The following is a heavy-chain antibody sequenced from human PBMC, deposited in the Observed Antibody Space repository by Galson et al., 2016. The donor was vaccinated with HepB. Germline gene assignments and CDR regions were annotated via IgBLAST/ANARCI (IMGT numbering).Heavy chain of an antibody. V-gene: IGHV3-48*01. CDR1: GFRFSDYN. D-gene: IGHD3-10*01. J-gene: IGHJ6*02. Sequence: LRLSCAASGFRFSDYNMNWVRQDPGRGLEWVAYISASSGTRYYADSVKGRFTISRDNANNSLSLQMNSLRAEDTAFYYCARPYTYYFGSGSYFDVLHYGMDVWGQGTTVTVSS. CDR3: ARPYTYYFGSGSYFDVLHYGMDV. CDR2: ISASSGTR.